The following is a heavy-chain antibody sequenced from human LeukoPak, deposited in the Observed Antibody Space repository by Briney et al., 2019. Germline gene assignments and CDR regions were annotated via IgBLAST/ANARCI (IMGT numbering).Heavy chain of an antibody. D-gene: IGHD3-9*01. CDR2: IYYSGST. V-gene: IGHV4-59*01. CDR3: ARERENYDILTGYYGVRYYYMDV. Sequence: SSETLSLTCTVSGGSISSYYWSWIRQPPGKGLEWIGYIYYSGSTNYNPSLKSRVTISVDTSKNQFSLKLSSVTAADTAVYYCARERENYDILTGYYGVRYYYMDVWGKGTTVTVSS. J-gene: IGHJ6*03. CDR1: GGSISSYY.